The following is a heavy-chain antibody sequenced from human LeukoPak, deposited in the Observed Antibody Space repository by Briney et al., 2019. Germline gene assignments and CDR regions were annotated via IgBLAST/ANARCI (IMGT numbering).Heavy chain of an antibody. CDR2: ISNSAI. CDR1: GFTFSSYS. D-gene: IGHD4-11*01. CDR3: ARDTDYSFDY. Sequence: GGSLRLSCAASGFTFSSYSMNWVRQAPGKGLEWVSYISNSAIYYADSLKGRFTIFRDNAKNSLYLQMNSLRDEDTAVYYCARDTDYSFDYWGQGTLVTVSS. V-gene: IGHV3-48*02. J-gene: IGHJ4*02.